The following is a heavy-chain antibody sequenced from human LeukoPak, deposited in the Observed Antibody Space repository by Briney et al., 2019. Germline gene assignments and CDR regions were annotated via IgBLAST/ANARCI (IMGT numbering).Heavy chain of an antibody. V-gene: IGHV3-7*01. J-gene: IGHJ3*02. Sequence: GGSLRLSCAASGFTFSSHSMNRVRQDPGKGLEWVANIKQDGSEKYYVDSVKGRFTIARDNAKNSLYLQMNSLRAEDTAVYYCATQKSGGTYYDFWSGYYKAGAFDIWGQGTMVTVSS. CDR1: GFTFSSHS. D-gene: IGHD3-3*01. CDR2: IKQDGSEK. CDR3: ATQKSGGTYYDFWSGYYKAGAFDI.